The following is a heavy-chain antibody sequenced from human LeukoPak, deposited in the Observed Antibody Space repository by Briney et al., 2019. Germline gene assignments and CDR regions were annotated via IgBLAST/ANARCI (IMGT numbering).Heavy chain of an antibody. D-gene: IGHD6-13*01. V-gene: IGHV4-39*07. CDR1: GGSISSSSYY. CDR3: ARAAAGNYYYAMDV. CDR2: IYYSGST. J-gene: IGHJ6*02. Sequence: PSETLSLTCTVSGGSISSSSYYWGWIRQPPGKGLEWIGSIYYSGSTYYNPSLKSRVTISVDTSKNQFSLRLSSVTAADTAVYYCARAAAGNYYYAMDVWGQGTTVTVSS.